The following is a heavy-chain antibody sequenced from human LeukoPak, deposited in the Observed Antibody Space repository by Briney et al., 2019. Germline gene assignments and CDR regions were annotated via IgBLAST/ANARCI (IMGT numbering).Heavy chain of an antibody. V-gene: IGHV3-7*03. Sequence: PGGSLRLSCAASGFNFNTYWMTWVRQAPGKGLEWVASLNEDGNRKYYVDSVKGRFTISRDNARKSLYLEMNSLRAEDTAVYYCARAVTSTEGYWGQGTLVTVSS. CDR2: LNEDGNRK. J-gene: IGHJ4*02. CDR1: GFNFNTYW. CDR3: ARAVTSTEGY.